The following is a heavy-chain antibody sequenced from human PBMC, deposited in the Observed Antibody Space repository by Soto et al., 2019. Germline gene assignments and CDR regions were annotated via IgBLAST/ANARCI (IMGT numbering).Heavy chain of an antibody. CDR1: GFTFSSYG. D-gene: IGHD6-19*01. CDR3: ARDAREWLGYFDY. Sequence: PGGSLRLSCAASGFTFSSYGMHWVRQAPGKGLEWVAVIWYDGSNKYYADSVKGRFTISRDNSKNTLYLQMNSLRAEDTAVYYCARDAREWLGYFDYWGQGTLVTVSS. CDR2: IWYDGSNK. J-gene: IGHJ4*02. V-gene: IGHV3-33*01.